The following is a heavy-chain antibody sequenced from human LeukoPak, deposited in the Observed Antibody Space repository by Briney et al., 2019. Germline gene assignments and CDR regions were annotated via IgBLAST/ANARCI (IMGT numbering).Heavy chain of an antibody. D-gene: IGHD6-19*01. Sequence: KASETLSLTCAVYGGSFSGYYWSWIRQPPGRGLEWIGYIYHSGSTNHNPSLKSRVTISVDTSKNQFSLKLSSVTAADAAVYYCASSPVAGIVYYFDYWGQGTLVTVSS. CDR2: IYHSGST. J-gene: IGHJ4*02. CDR3: ASSPVAGIVYYFDY. CDR1: GGSFSGYY. V-gene: IGHV4-59*08.